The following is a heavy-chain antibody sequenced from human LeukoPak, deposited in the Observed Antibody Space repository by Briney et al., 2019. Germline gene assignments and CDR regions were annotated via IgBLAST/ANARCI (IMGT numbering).Heavy chain of an antibody. D-gene: IGHD1-26*01. J-gene: IGHJ6*02. Sequence: ASVKVSCKASGGTFSSYAISWVRQAPGQGLEWMGRIIPILGIANYAQKFQGRVTITADKSTSTAYMELSSLRSEDTAVYYCARGPTTGYYGMDVWGQGTTVTVSS. CDR1: GGTFSSYA. V-gene: IGHV1-69*04. CDR3: ARGPTTGYYGMDV. CDR2: IIPILGIA.